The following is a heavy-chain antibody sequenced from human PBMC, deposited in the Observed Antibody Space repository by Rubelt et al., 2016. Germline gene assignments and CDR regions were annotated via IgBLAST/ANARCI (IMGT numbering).Heavy chain of an antibody. Sequence: VQLQQWGAGLLKPSETLSLTCAVYGGSFSGYYWSWIRQPPGKGLEWIGEINHSGSTNYNPSLKSRVTISVDTSKNQFSLKLSSVTAADTAVYYCASQSSSGWYAFDIWGQGTMVTASS. CDR1: GGSFSGYY. CDR3: ASQSSSGWYAFDI. D-gene: IGHD6-19*01. J-gene: IGHJ3*02. CDR2: INHSGST. V-gene: IGHV4-34*01.